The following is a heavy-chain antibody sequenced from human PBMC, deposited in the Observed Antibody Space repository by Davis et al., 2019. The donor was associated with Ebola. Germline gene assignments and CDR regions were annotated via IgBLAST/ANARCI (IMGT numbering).Heavy chain of an antibody. CDR2: INHSGST. D-gene: IGHD2-15*01. Sequence: SETLSLTCAVYGGSFSGYYWSWIRQPPGKGLEWIGEINHSGSTNYNPSLKSRVTISVDTSKNQFSLKLSSVTAADTAVYYCAREGGRVLKVGVVVVAASRSYYGMDVWGQGTTVTVSS. V-gene: IGHV4-34*01. CDR3: AREGGRVLKVGVVVVAASRSYYGMDV. J-gene: IGHJ6*02. CDR1: GGSFSGYY.